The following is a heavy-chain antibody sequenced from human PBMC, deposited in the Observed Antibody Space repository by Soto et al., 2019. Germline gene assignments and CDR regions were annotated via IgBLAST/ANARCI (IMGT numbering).Heavy chain of an antibody. CDR1: GFNVSRYH. CDR2: IHSDSSVI. D-gene: IGHD1-26*01. CDR3: AKSKELGASASDH. Sequence: PGGPLTLSCVGPGFNVSRYHMNWVRQDPGKGLEWVSYIHSDSSVIYYADSVKDRFTISRDSSKNTLYLQMNSLRVEDTAVYYCAKSKELGASASDHWGQGTLVTVSS. J-gene: IGHJ4*02. V-gene: IGHV3-48*01.